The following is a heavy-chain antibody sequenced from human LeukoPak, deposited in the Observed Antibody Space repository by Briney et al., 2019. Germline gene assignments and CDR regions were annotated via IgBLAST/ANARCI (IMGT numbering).Heavy chain of an antibody. CDR1: GYTLTNYV. J-gene: IGHJ3*02. CDR2: INASNGNT. CDR3: AGDRSVVAAIRDAFDI. V-gene: IGHV1-3*01. D-gene: IGHD2-21*02. Sequence: GASVKVSCKASGYTLTNYVIYWVRQAPGQRIEWMGRINASNGNTEYSQEFLGRLTIIRDTSASTGYLEMRSLGSEATTVFYCAGDRSVVAAIRDAFDIWGQGTMVTVSS.